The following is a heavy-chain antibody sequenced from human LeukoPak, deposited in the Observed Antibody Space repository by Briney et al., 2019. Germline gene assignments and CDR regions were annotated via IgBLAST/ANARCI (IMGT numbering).Heavy chain of an antibody. Sequence: PGGTLCLSCAASGFTFSNYRMSWVRQAPGKGLEWVANIKKDGSDKYYVDPVKGRFTTSTDNAKNSLYLQMYSLRVEDTAVYYCARGTAVAGTRGYWGQGTLVTVSS. CDR1: GFTFSNYR. CDR2: IKKDGSDK. J-gene: IGHJ4*02. V-gene: IGHV3-7*01. CDR3: ARGTAVAGTRGY. D-gene: IGHD6-19*01.